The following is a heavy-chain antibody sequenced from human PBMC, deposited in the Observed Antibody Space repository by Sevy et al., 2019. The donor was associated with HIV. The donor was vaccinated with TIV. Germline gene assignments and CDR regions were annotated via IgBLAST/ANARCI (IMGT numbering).Heavy chain of an antibody. CDR3: AKEATHGFLEWAPPYYFDY. J-gene: IGHJ4*02. V-gene: IGHV3-9*01. CDR1: GFTFDDYA. D-gene: IGHD3-3*01. CDR2: ISWNSGSI. Sequence: GGSLRLSCAASGFTFDDYAMHWVRQAPGKGLEWVSGISWNSGSIGYTDSVKGRFTISRDNAKNSLYLQMNSLRADDTALYYCAKEATHGFLEWAPPYYFDYWGQRTLVTVSS.